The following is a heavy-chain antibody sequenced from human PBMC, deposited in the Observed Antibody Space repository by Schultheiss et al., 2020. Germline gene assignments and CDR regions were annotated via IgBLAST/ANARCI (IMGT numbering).Heavy chain of an antibody. CDR1: GGSISSGSYY. Sequence: SETLSLTCTVSGGSISSGSYYWSWIRQPAGKGLEWIGYIYYSGSTYYNPSLKSRVTISVDTSKNQFSLKLSSVTAADTAVYYCARTAYKAFDYWGQGTLVTVSS. D-gene: IGHD1-14*01. CDR2: IYYSGST. J-gene: IGHJ4*02. CDR3: ARTAYKAFDY. V-gene: IGHV4-61*10.